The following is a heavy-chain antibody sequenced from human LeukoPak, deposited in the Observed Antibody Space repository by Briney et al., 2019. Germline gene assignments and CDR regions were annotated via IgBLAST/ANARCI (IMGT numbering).Heavy chain of an antibody. J-gene: IGHJ4*02. Sequence: GASVKVSCKASGYTFTGYYMHWVRQAPGQGLEWMGWINPNSGGTNYAQKFQGRVTMTRDTSISTAYMELSRLRSDDTAVYYCARGLTRGYCTNGVCYTPTDFDYWGQGTLVTVSS. CDR3: ARGLTRGYCTNGVCYTPTDFDY. CDR2: INPNSGGT. V-gene: IGHV1-2*02. CDR1: GYTFTGYY. D-gene: IGHD2-8*01.